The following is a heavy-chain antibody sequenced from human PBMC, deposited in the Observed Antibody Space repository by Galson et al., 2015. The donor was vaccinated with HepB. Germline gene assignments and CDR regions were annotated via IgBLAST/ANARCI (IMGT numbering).Heavy chain of an antibody. Sequence: SLRLSCAASGFTFSSYAMHWVRQAPGKGLEYVSAISSNGGSTYYADSVKGRFTISRDNSKNTLYLQMSSLRAEDTAVYYCVKREQQLVWTSKYYFDYWGQGTLVTVSS. CDR1: GFTFSSYA. J-gene: IGHJ4*02. CDR2: ISSNGGST. D-gene: IGHD6-13*01. CDR3: VKREQQLVWTSKYYFDY. V-gene: IGHV3-64D*06.